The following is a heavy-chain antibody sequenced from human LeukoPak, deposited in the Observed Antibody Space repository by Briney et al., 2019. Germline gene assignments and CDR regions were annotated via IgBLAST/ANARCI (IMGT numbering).Heavy chain of an antibody. D-gene: IGHD2-2*01. CDR3: ARADCGSTSCHPDY. V-gene: IGHV3-30*03. J-gene: IGHJ4*02. Sequence: PGGSRRLSCAASGFTFSNYGMHWVRQAPGKGLEWVAVIAYDEINTNHADSVKGRFTVSRDNSKKTLFLQMNSLRAEDTAVYYCARADCGSTSCHPDYWGQGTLVSVSS. CDR2: IAYDEINT. CDR1: GFTFSNYG.